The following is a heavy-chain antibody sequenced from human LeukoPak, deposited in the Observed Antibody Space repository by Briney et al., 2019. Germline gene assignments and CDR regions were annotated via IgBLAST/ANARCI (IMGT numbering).Heavy chain of an antibody. CDR2: ISSTSGYI. D-gene: IGHD4-17*01. V-gene: IGHV3-21*01. Sequence: GGSLRLSCAASGFTFSSFGMNWVRQAPGKGLEWVSSISSTSGYIFYADSVQGRFTISRDNAKSSLYLQMNSLRAEDTAVYYCARENGDYADAFDIWGQGTMVTVSS. J-gene: IGHJ3*02. CDR1: GFTFSSFG. CDR3: ARENGDYADAFDI.